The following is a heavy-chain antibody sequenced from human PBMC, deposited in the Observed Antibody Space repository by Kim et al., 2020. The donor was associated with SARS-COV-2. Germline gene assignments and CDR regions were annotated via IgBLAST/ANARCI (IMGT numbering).Heavy chain of an antibody. CDR1: GGSFSGYY. Sequence: SETLSLTCAVYGGSFSGYYGSWIRQPPGKGLEWIGEINHSGSTNYKPSLKSRVTISVDMSKSQFSLKLSSVTAADTAVYYCARARALLVRGNDASDICG. V-gene: IGHV4-34*01. J-gene: IGHJ3*02. CDR2: INHSGST. D-gene: IGHD3-10*01. CDR3: ARARALLVRGNDASDI.